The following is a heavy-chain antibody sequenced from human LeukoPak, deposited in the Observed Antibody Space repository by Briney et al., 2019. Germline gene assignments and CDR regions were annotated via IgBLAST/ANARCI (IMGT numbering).Heavy chain of an antibody. Sequence: HTGGSLRLSCAASGFTFSSYAMSWVRQAPGKGLEWVSAISGSGGSTYYADSVKGRFTISRDNSKNTLYLQMNSLRAEDTAVYYCAKDMRFDWTPYYFDCWGQGTLVTVSS. D-gene: IGHD3-9*01. J-gene: IGHJ4*02. V-gene: IGHV3-23*01. CDR2: ISGSGGST. CDR3: AKDMRFDWTPYYFDC. CDR1: GFTFSSYA.